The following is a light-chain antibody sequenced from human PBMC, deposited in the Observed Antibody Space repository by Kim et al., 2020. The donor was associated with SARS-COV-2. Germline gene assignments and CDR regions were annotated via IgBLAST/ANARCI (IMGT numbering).Light chain of an antibody. CDR3: QAWDSSTANVV. J-gene: IGLJ2*01. V-gene: IGLV3-1*01. CDR2: EDN. CDR1: KLGEKY. Sequence: SYELTQPPSVSVSPGQTASITCSGDKLGEKYASWYQQKPGQSPVMVIYEDNKRPSGIPERFSGANSGHTATLTISGTQAMDEADYYCQAWDSSTANVVFGGGTQLTVL.